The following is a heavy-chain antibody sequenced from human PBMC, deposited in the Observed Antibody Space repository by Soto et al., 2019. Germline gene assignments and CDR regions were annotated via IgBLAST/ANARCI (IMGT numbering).Heavy chain of an antibody. V-gene: IGHV1-69*05. J-gene: IGHJ4*02. Sequence: ASVKVSCKASGGTFSSYAISWVRQAPGQGLEWMGGIIPIFGTANYAQKFQGRVTITRDTSASTAYMELSSLRSEDTAVYYCASESYGGDFDYWGQGTLVTVSS. CDR3: ASESYGGDFDY. CDR1: GGTFSSYA. D-gene: IGHD4-17*01. CDR2: IIPIFGTA.